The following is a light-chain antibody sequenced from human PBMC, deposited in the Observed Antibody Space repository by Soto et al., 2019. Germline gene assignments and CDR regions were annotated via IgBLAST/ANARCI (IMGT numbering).Light chain of an antibody. V-gene: IGKV2-24*01. Sequence: DPVMTQTPLSSPVTLGQPASISCRSSQSLVYSDGNTYLSWLQQRPGQPPRLLIYQVSNGFSGVPDRLSGSGAGTDFKLKISRVEADDVGIYFCVQFSHFPRTFGQGTKLEI. J-gene: IGKJ1*01. CDR2: QVS. CDR3: VQFSHFPRT. CDR1: QSLVYSDGNTY.